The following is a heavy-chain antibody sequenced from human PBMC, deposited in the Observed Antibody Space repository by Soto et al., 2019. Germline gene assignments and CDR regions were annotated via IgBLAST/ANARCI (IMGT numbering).Heavy chain of an antibody. CDR3: ARATTVTKYYFDY. V-gene: IGHV4-39*01. CDR2: IYYRGNA. J-gene: IGHJ4*02. D-gene: IGHD4-17*01. Sequence: SETLSLTCSVSDDSINSDKYYWGWIRQPPGKGLEWIGSIYYRGNAYYNPSLQTRVTISLDKSKSQFTLKLNSVTAADTAVYYCARATTVTKYYFDYWGQGTLVTVSS. CDR1: DDSINSDKYY.